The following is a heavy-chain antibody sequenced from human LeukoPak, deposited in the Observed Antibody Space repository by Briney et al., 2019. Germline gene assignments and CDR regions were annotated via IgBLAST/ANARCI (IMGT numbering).Heavy chain of an antibody. CDR2: INHSGST. D-gene: IGHD2-2*01. V-gene: IGHV4-34*01. Sequence: PSETLSLTCAVYGGSFSGYYWSWIRQPPGKGPEWIGEINHSGSTNYNPSLKSRVTISVDTSKNQSSLKLSSVTAADTAVYYCARVSAIIVVVPAAMDGQGNAFDIWGQGTMVTVSS. J-gene: IGHJ3*02. CDR1: GGSFSGYY. CDR3: ARVSAIIVVVPAAMDGQGNAFDI.